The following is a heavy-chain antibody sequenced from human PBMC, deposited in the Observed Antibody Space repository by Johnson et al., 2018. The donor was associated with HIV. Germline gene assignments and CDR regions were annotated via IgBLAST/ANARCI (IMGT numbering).Heavy chain of an antibody. CDR3: AKGSGSSWYIGAFDI. V-gene: IGHV3-66*01. CDR2: IYSGGST. Sequence: VQLVESGGGLVQPGGSLRLSCTASGFTVNSNYMSWVRQAPGKGLEWVSVIYSGGSTYYADSVKGRFTISRDNSKNTLYLQMNSLRAEDTAVYYCAKGSGSSWYIGAFDIWGQGTMVTVSS. J-gene: IGHJ3*02. CDR1: GFTVNSNY. D-gene: IGHD6-13*01.